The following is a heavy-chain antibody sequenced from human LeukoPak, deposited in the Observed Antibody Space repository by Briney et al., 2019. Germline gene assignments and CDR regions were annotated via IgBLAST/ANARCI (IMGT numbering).Heavy chain of an antibody. CDR3: ATTKGPFGVVIMRAFDI. D-gene: IGHD3-3*01. CDR2: IYYSGST. Sequence: SETLSLTCTVSGGSISSSSYYWGWIRQPPGKGLEWIGSIYYSGSTYYNPSLKSRVTISVDTSKNQFSLKLSSVTAADTAVYYCATTKGPFGVVIMRAFDIWGQGTMVTVSS. V-gene: IGHV4-39*01. J-gene: IGHJ3*02. CDR1: GGSISSSSYY.